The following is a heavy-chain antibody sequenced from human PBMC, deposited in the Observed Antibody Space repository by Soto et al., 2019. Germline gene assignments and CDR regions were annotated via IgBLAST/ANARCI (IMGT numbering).Heavy chain of an antibody. D-gene: IGHD2-21*02. CDR3: ARDREYCGGDCYSHYYYYYGMDV. Sequence: QVQLVESGGGVVQPGRSLRLSCAASGFTFSSYGMHWVRQAPGTGLEWVAVIWYDGSNKYYADSVKGRFTISRDNSKNTLYLQMNSLRAEDTAVYYCARDREYCGGDCYSHYYYYYGMDVWGQGTTVTVSS. V-gene: IGHV3-33*01. J-gene: IGHJ6*02. CDR1: GFTFSSYG. CDR2: IWYDGSNK.